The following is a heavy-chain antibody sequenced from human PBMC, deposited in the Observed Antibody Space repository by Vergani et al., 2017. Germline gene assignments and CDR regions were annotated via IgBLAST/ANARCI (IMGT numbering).Heavy chain of an antibody. D-gene: IGHD3-16*02. CDR2: IYWDDDK. Sequence: QITLKESGPTLVKPTPTLTLTCTFSGFSLSTSGVGVGWIRQPPGKALEWLALIYWDDDKRYSPSLKSRLTITKDTSKNQVVLTMTNMDPVDTATYYCAHTHYDYIWGSYRHYFDYWGQGTLVTVSS. V-gene: IGHV2-5*02. CDR1: GFSLSTSGVG. CDR3: AHTHYDYIWGSYRHYFDY. J-gene: IGHJ4*02.